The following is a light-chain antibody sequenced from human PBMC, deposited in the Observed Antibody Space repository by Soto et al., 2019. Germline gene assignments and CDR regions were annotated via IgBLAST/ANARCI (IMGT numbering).Light chain of an antibody. CDR1: QSITTY. J-gene: IGKJ4*01. CDR3: QQIYSAPLT. CDR2: AAS. Sequence: IQMTQSPSSLSASLGDRVTITCRANQSITTYLNWYRQKPGKAPKLLIYAASSLQSGVTSRFSGSGSETEFTLSISSLQPEDFAPYSCQQIYSAPLTFGGGTKVDIK. V-gene: IGKV1-39*01.